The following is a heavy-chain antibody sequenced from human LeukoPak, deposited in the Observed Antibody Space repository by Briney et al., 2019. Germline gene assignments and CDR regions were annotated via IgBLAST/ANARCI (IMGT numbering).Heavy chain of an antibody. J-gene: IGHJ4*02. CDR2: IYHSGST. Sequence: PSETLSLTCAVSGGSISSSNWWSWVRQPPGKGLEWIGEIYHSGSTNYNPSLKSRVTISVDKSKNQFSLKLSSVTAADTAVYYCARSVYSSSWYDDYWGQGTLVTVSS. V-gene: IGHV4-4*02. CDR1: GGSISSSNW. CDR3: ARSVYSSSWYDDY. D-gene: IGHD6-13*01.